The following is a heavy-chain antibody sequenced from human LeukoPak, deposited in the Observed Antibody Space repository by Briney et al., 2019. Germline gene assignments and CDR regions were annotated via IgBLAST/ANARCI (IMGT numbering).Heavy chain of an antibody. J-gene: IGHJ4*02. Sequence: PSETLSLTCTVSGGSISSYYWSWIRQPAGKGLEWIGRIYTSGSTNYNPSLKSRVTMSVDTSNNQFSLRLSSVTAADTAVYYCARHETSSSWTSSFDYWGQGTLVTVSS. V-gene: IGHV4-4*07. CDR2: IYTSGST. D-gene: IGHD6-13*01. CDR1: GGSISSYY. CDR3: ARHETSSSWTSSFDY.